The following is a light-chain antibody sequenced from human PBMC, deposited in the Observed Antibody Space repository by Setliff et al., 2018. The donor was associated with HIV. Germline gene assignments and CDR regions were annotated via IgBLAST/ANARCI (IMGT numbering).Light chain of an antibody. CDR3: SSYTSSSTLIV. J-gene: IGLJ1*01. V-gene: IGLV2-14*01. CDR2: EVS. CDR1: SSDVGGYNY. Sequence: QSVLTQPASVSGSPGQSITISCTGSSSDVGGYNYISWYQQHPGKAPKLMIYEVSNRPSGVSNRFAGSKSGNTASLPISWLQAEDEADYYCSSYTSSSTLIVFGTGTKVTVL.